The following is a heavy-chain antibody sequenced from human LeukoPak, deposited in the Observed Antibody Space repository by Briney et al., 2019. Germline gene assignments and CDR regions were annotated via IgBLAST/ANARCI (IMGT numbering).Heavy chain of an antibody. CDR2: ISSSGSTI. CDR1: GFTFSSYE. D-gene: IGHD3-22*01. V-gene: IGHV3-48*03. CDR3: ARTEYYYDSSGYYPYFDY. Sequence: PGGSLRLSCAASGFTFSSYEMNWVRQAPGKGLEWVSYISSSGSTIYYADSVKGRFTISRDNTKNSPYLQMNSLRAEDTAVYYCARTEYYYDSSGYYPYFDYWGQGTLVTVSS. J-gene: IGHJ4*02.